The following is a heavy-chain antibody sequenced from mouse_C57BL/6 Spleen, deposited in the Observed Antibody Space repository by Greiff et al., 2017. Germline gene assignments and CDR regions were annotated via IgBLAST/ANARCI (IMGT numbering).Heavy chain of an antibody. J-gene: IGHJ2*01. Sequence: EVQLQESGPGLVKPSQSLSLTCSVTGYSITSGYYWNWIRQFPGNKLEWMGYISYDGSNNYNPSLKNRISITRDTSKNQFFLKLNSVTTEDTATYYCARDGMITYYFDYWGQGTTLTVSS. CDR3: ARDGMITYYFDY. CDR1: GYSITSGYY. CDR2: ISYDGSN. D-gene: IGHD2-4*01. V-gene: IGHV3-6*01.